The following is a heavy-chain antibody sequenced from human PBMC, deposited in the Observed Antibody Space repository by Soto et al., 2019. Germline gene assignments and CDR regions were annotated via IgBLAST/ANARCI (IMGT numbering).Heavy chain of an antibody. J-gene: IGHJ6*03. CDR2: INHSGST. V-gene: IGHV4-34*01. D-gene: IGHD2-15*01. CDR1: GRSFRVYY. CDR3: ARVGPLRYCSGGSCYSYYYYYYMDV. Sequence: ETLSLTCALCGRSFRVYYWSWIRQPPGRGLEHIGEINHSGSTYYSPSLKSRVSISVDTSKNQFSLKLSSVTAADTAVYYCARVGPLRYCSGGSCYSYYYYYYMDVWGKGTTVTVSS.